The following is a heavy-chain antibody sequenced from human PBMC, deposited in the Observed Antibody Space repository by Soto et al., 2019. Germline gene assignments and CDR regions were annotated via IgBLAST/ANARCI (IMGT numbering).Heavy chain of an antibody. V-gene: IGHV6-1*01. J-gene: IGHJ6*02. CDR1: GDSVSTNSAA. CDR3: ARGRPSYYAMDV. CDR2: TYFWARWKN. Sequence: SQTLSLTCAISGDSVSTNSAAWNWIRQSPSRGLEWLGRTYFWARWKNDYAESVKSRITVSADASNNQFSLHLDSVTSEDTGVYYCARGRPSYYAMDVWGQGTAVTVS.